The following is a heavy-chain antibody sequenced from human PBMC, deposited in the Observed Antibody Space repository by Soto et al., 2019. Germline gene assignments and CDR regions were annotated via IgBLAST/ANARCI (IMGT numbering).Heavy chain of an antibody. CDR2: MWYHGRDL. Sequence: GGSLRLSCAASGFSFSDYVMHWFRQDPGKGLEWVAVMWYHGRDLFYTDSVKGRFTISRDNSKNTLFLQMNSLRADDTAVYFCAKGRPGVAAAPDYWGQGTLVTVSS. V-gene: IGHV3-33*06. CDR3: AKGRPGVAAAPDY. J-gene: IGHJ4*02. D-gene: IGHD2-8*01. CDR1: GFSFSDYV.